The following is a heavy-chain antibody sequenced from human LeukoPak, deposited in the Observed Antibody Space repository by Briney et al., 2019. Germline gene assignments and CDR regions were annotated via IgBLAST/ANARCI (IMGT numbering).Heavy chain of an antibody. Sequence: GESLKISCKGSGYSFTSYWISWVRQMPGKGLEWMGRIDPSDSYTNYSPSFEGHVTISADKSNSTAYLQWSSLKASDIATYYCARHYGAAGDFDYWGQGTLVTVSS. CDR1: GYSFTSYW. D-gene: IGHD6-13*01. CDR2: IDPSDSYT. V-gene: IGHV5-10-1*01. CDR3: ARHYGAAGDFDY. J-gene: IGHJ4*02.